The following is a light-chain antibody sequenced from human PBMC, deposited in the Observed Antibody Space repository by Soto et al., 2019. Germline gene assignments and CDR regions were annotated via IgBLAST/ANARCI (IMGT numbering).Light chain of an antibody. V-gene: IGKV3-20*01. J-gene: IGKJ4*01. Sequence: EIVLTQSPATLSLSPGERATLSCRASQTLTSNYLAWYQQKPGQAPRLLIHGAASRATGIPDRFSGSGSGTDVTHTISRLEPEDFAVYYCQQYSDSVLTFGGGTKVEIK. CDR1: QTLTSNY. CDR2: GAA. CDR3: QQYSDSVLT.